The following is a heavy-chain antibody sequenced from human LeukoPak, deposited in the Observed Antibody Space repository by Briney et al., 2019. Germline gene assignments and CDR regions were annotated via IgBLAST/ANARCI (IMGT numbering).Heavy chain of an antibody. CDR3: ARDSPLLGYCSSTSCYYYYMDV. Sequence: GASVKVSCKASDYTFTSYGISWVRQAPGQGLEWMGWINPNSGGTNYAQKFQGRVTMTRDTSISTAYMELSRLRSDDTAVYYCARDSPLLGYCSSTSCYYYYMDVWGKGTTVTVSS. J-gene: IGHJ6*03. D-gene: IGHD2-2*01. CDR2: INPNSGGT. CDR1: DYTFTSYG. V-gene: IGHV1-2*02.